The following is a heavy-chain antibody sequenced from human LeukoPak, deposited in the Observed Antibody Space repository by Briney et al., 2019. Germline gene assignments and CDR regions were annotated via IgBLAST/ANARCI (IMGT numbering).Heavy chain of an antibody. CDR1: GFTFSSYW. D-gene: IGHD2-2*01. J-gene: IGHJ4*02. CDR3: ARSRDIVVVPAAAPRF. V-gene: IGHV3-7*01. CDR2: IKQDGSEK. Sequence: GGSLRLSCAASGFTFSSYWMSWVRQAPGKGLEWVANIKQDGSEKYYVDSVKGRFTISRDNAKNSLYLQMNSLRAEDTAVYYCARSRDIVVVPAAAPRFWGQGTLVTVSS.